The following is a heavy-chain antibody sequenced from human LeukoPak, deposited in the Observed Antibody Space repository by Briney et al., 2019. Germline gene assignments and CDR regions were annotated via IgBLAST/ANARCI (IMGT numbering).Heavy chain of an antibody. V-gene: IGHV3-23*01. Sequence: GGSLSLSCAVSGFTFSSYAMRWVRQARGKGREWVASISGRGGSTYYTDSVKGRYTLSRDNSKNTLSLHMKSLRDEDTAVYYCARSRLLGATTPRYYFDYWGQGTLVTVSS. CDR2: ISGRGGST. CDR1: GFTFSSYA. J-gene: IGHJ4*02. CDR3: ARSRLLGATTPRYYFDY. D-gene: IGHD1-26*01.